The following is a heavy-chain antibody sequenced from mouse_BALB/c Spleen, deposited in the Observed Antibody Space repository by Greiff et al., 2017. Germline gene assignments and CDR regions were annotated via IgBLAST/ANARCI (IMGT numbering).Heavy chain of an antibody. CDR1: GYSITSDYA. CDR2: ISYSGST. J-gene: IGHJ2*01. V-gene: IGHV3-2*02. D-gene: IGHD2-2*01. CDR3: ARMGYDLDYFDY. Sequence: EVMLVESGPGLVKPSQSLSLTCTVTGYSITSDYAWNWIRQFPGNKLEWMGYISYSGSTSYNPSLKSRISITRDTSKNQFFLQLNSVTTEDTATYYCARMGYDLDYFDYWGQGTTLTVSS.